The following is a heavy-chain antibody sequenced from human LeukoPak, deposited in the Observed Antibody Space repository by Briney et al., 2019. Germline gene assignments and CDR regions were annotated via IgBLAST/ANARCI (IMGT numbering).Heavy chain of an antibody. CDR2: VHLNGAT. CDR3: TRESGAFSPFGF. J-gene: IGHJ4*02. D-gene: IGHD1-26*01. Sequence: PSGTLSLTCAVSGGSIITTNWWSWVRQPPGKGLEWIGEVHLNGATHYNPSLGSRVSMSIDKSKNHMSLKLTSVTAADTAIYYCTRESGAFSPFGFWGQGTLVPVSS. CDR1: GGSIITTNW. V-gene: IGHV4-4*02.